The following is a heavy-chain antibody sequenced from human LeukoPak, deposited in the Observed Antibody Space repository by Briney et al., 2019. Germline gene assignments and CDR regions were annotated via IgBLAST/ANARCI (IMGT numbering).Heavy chain of an antibody. CDR3: ARELTVYSSSWYDAFDI. CDR2: ISGSGGST. Sequence: GGSLRLSCAASGFTFSSYAMSWVRQAPGKGLEWVSAISGSGGSTYYADSVKGRFTISRDNSKNTLYLQMNSLRAEDTAVYYCARELTVYSSSWYDAFDIWGQGTMVTVSS. D-gene: IGHD6-13*01. CDR1: GFTFSSYA. J-gene: IGHJ3*02. V-gene: IGHV3-23*01.